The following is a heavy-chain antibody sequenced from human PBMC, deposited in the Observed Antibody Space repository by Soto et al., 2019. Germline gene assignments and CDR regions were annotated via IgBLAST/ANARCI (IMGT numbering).Heavy chain of an antibody. CDR2: IYPADSDI. J-gene: IGHJ6*02. Sequence: GESLKISCKASGYSFTSYWIGWVRQMPGKGLEWMGIIYPADSDIRYSPSFQGPVIISADRSTTTAYLQWSSLKASDTAMYYCARSTMVNVMDVWGQGTMVTVSS. D-gene: IGHD3-10*01. CDR3: ARSTMVNVMDV. CDR1: GYSFTSYW. V-gene: IGHV5-51*01.